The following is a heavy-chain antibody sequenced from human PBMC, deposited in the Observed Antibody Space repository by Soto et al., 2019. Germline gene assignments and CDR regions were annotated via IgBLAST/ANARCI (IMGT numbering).Heavy chain of an antibody. CDR3: ARENNVLPGGYFDY. V-gene: IGHV4-30-2*01. D-gene: IGHD3-10*01. J-gene: IGHJ4*01. Sequence: WSWIRQPPGKGLEWIGYIYHSGSTYYNPSLKSRVTISVDRSKNQFSLKLSSVTAADTAVYYCARENNVLPGGYFDYWGHGTLVTVSS. CDR2: IYHSGST.